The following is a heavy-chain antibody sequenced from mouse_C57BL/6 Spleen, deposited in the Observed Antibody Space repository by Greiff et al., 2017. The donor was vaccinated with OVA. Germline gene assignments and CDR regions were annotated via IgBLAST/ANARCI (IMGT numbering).Heavy chain of an antibody. Sequence: EVQLQESGPGLVKPSQSLSLTCSVTGYSITSGYYWNWIRQFPGNKLEWMGYISYDGSNNYNPSLKNRISITRDTSKNQFFLKLNSVTTEDTATYYCAKRGGSSGYPYYAMDYWGQGTSVTVSS. J-gene: IGHJ4*01. CDR2: ISYDGSN. V-gene: IGHV3-6*01. CDR1: GYSITSGYY. CDR3: AKRGGSSGYPYYAMDY. D-gene: IGHD3-2*02.